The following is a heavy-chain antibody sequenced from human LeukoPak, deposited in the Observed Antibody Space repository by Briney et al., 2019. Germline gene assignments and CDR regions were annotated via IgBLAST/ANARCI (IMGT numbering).Heavy chain of an antibody. CDR3: AREERKGYCSSTSCYTGSWFDP. Sequence: ASVKVSCKASGYTFTGYYMHWVRQAPGQGLEWMGWINPNSGGTNYAQKFQGRVTMTRDTSISTAYMELSRLRSDDTAVYYCAREERKGYCSSTSCYTGSWFDPWGQGTLVTVSS. D-gene: IGHD2-2*02. CDR2: INPNSGGT. J-gene: IGHJ5*02. V-gene: IGHV1-2*02. CDR1: GYTFTGYY.